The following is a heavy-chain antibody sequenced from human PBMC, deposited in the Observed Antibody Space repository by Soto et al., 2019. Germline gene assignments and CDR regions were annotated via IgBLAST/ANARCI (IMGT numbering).Heavy chain of an antibody. J-gene: IGHJ6*02. V-gene: IGHV4-39*01. CDR2: IYYSGST. D-gene: IGHD2-21*02. Sequence: PSETLSLTCTVSGGSISSSSYYWGWIRQPPGKGLEWIGSIYYSGSTYYNPSLKSRVTISVDTSKNQFSLKLSSVTAADTAVYYCARVAGGCGGDCLPGDYYYYYGMDVWGQGTTVTVSS. CDR1: GGSISSSSYY. CDR3: ARVAGGCGGDCLPGDYYYYYGMDV.